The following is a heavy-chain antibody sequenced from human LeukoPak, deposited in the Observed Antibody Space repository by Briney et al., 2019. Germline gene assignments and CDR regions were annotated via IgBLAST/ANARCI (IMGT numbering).Heavy chain of an antibody. V-gene: IGHV1-24*01. J-gene: IGHJ4*02. CDR2: FDPEDGET. CDR1: GYTLTELS. Sequence: ASVKVSCKVSGYTLTELSMHWVRQAPGKGLEWMGGFDPEDGETIYAQKFQGRVTMTEDTSTDTAYMELSSPRSEDTAVYYCATLITTYYDFWSGYYRFGIDYWGQGTLVTVSS. CDR3: ATLITTYYDFWSGYYRFGIDY. D-gene: IGHD3-3*01.